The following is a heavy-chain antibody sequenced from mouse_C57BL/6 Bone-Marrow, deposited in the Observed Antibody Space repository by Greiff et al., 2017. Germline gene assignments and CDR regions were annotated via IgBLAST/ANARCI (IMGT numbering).Heavy chain of an antibody. J-gene: IGHJ4*01. Sequence: VQLQQPGAELVKPGASVKLSCKASGYTFTSYWMHWVKQRPGQGLEWIGMIHPNSGSTNSNEKFKSKATLTVDKSSSTAYMQLSSLTSEDSAVYYCARSRWLLNMDYWGQGTSVTVSS. CDR1: GYTFTSYW. CDR2: IHPNSGST. CDR3: ARSRWLLNMDY. V-gene: IGHV1-64*01. D-gene: IGHD2-3*01.